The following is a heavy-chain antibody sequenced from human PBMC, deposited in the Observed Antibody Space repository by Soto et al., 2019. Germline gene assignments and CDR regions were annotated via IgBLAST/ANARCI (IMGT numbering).Heavy chain of an antibody. Sequence: QVQLVESGGGVVQPGRSLRLSCAASGFTFSSYAMHWVRQAPGKGLEWVAVISYDGSNKYYADSVKGRFTISRDNSKNAQDLQMNSLRAEDTAVYYCARDSGSYTENALDIWGQGTMVTVSS. V-gene: IGHV3-30-3*01. CDR3: ARDSGSYTENALDI. D-gene: IGHD1-26*01. J-gene: IGHJ3*02. CDR2: ISYDGSNK. CDR1: GFTFSSYA.